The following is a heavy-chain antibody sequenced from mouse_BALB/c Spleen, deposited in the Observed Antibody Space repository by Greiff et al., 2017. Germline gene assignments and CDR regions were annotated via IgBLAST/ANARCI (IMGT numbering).Heavy chain of an antibody. CDR1: GFTLSSYG. J-gene: IGHJ2*01. V-gene: IGHV5-6-3*01. D-gene: IGHD1-2*01. Sequence: EVMLVESGGGLVQPGGSLKLSCAASGFTLSSYGMSWVRQTPDKRLELVATINSNGGSTYYPDSVKGRFTISRDNAKNTLYLQMSSLKSEDTAMYYCARDGIHYYDWGQGTTLTVSS. CDR3: ARDGIHYYD. CDR2: INSNGGST.